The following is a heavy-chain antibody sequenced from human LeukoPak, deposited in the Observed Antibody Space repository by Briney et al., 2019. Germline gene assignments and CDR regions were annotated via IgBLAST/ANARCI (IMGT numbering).Heavy chain of an antibody. Sequence: PGGSLRLSCAASGFTFNNYAMNWVRQAPGKGLEWVSSISSSSGYIYYADSVKGRFTISRDNAKNSLYLQMNSLRAEDTAVYYCAREGASPMHFDLWGRGTLVTVSS. D-gene: IGHD4/OR15-4a*01. CDR3: AREGASPMHFDL. J-gene: IGHJ2*01. CDR1: GFTFNNYA. CDR2: ISSSSGYI. V-gene: IGHV3-21*01.